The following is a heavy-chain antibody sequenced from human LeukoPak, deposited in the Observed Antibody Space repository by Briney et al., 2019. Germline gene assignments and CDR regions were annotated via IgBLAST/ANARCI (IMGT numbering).Heavy chain of an antibody. J-gene: IGHJ4*02. CDR1: GFTFSTYW. CDR3: ARTMTGAFFDY. CDR2: INGDGSST. V-gene: IGHV3-74*01. D-gene: IGHD3-9*01. Sequence: GGSLRLSCAASGFTFSTYWIHWVRQAPGKGLVWVSHINGDGSSTSHADSVKGRFANSRNNAKNTLYLQMNSLRAEDTAVYYCARTMTGAFFDYWGQGALVTVSS.